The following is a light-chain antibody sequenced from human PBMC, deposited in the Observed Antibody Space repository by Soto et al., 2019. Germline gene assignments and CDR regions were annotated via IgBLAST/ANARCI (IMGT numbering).Light chain of an antibody. CDR3: QQRSNWPSIT. CDR2: DAS. J-gene: IGKJ5*01. CDR1: QSVSSY. Sequence: EIVFAQSPAPLSFSPRERATPSFAASQSVSSYLAWYQQKPGQAPRLLIYDASNRATGIPARFSGSGSGTDFTLTINSLEPEDFAVYYCQQRSNWPSITFGQGTRLEI. V-gene: IGKV3-11*01.